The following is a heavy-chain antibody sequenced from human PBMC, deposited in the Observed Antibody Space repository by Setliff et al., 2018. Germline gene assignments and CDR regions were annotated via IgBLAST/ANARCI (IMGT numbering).Heavy chain of an antibody. CDR3: ARFYDNIDYPPEVFDF. CDR1: GFTFSTHS. V-gene: IGHV3-21*01. CDR2: ISRSSTYI. J-gene: IGHJ4*02. Sequence: GGSLRLSCAASGFTFSTHSMNWVRRAPGKGLEWVSSISRSSTYIYYADSMKGRFTISRDNAKNSLYLQMNSLRAEDTAVYYCARFYDNIDYPPEVFDFWGQGTLVTVPS. D-gene: IGHD4-17*01.